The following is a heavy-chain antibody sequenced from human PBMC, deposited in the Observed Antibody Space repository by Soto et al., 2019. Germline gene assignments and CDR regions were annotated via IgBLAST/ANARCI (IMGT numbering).Heavy chain of an antibody. J-gene: IGHJ6*02. V-gene: IGHV1-69*13. CDR1: GGTFSSYA. Sequence: SVKVSCKASGGTFSSYAISWVREAPGQGLEWMGGIIPIFGTANYAQKFQGRVTITADESTSTAYMELSSLRSEDTAVYYCARCGGFGELFYGMDVWGQGTTVTVSS. CDR2: IIPIFGTA. D-gene: IGHD3-10*01. CDR3: ARCGGFGELFYGMDV.